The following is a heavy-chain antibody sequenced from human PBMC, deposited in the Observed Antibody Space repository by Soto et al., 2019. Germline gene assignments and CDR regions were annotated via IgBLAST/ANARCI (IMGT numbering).Heavy chain of an antibody. Sequence: GGSLRLSCAASGFTFSSYSMNWVRQAPGKGLEWVSSISSSSSYIYYADSVKGRFTISRDNAKNSLYLQMNSLRAEDTAVYYCARDDESWGGKYYDILTGYRPPYYWGQGTLVTVSS. CDR1: GFTFSSYS. V-gene: IGHV3-21*01. D-gene: IGHD3-9*01. CDR2: ISSSSSYI. J-gene: IGHJ4*02. CDR3: ARDDESWGGKYYDILTGYRPPYY.